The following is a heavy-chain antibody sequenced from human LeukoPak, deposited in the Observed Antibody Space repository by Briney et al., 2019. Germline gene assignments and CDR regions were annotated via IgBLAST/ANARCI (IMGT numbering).Heavy chain of an antibody. D-gene: IGHD3-10*01. CDR1: GFTFSSYA. V-gene: IGHV3-23*01. CDR2: ISGSVGST. J-gene: IGHJ4*02. Sequence: GGSLRLSCAASGFTFSSYAMSWVRQAPGQGLEWVSAISGSVGSTYYADSVKGRFTISRDNSKNTLYLQMNSLRAEDTAVYYCAKAASQGFRYYYGSGSYYGGDYWGQGTLVTVSS. CDR3: AKAASQGFRYYYGSGSYYGGDY.